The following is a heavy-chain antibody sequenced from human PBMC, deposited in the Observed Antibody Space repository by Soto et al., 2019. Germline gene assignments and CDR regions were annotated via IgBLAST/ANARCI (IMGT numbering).Heavy chain of an antibody. CDR3: ARLRRWGYCSSNSCYRSSYYYYGMDV. CDR1: GGSVSSGSYY. J-gene: IGHJ6*02. D-gene: IGHD2-2*02. Sequence: ETLSLTCTVSGGSVSSGSYYCSWIRQPPGKGLEWIGYIYYSGSTNYNPSLKSRVTISVDTSKNQFSLKLSSVTAADTAVYYCARLRRWGYCSSNSCYRSSYYYYGMDVWGQGTTVTVSS. V-gene: IGHV4-61*01. CDR2: IYYSGST.